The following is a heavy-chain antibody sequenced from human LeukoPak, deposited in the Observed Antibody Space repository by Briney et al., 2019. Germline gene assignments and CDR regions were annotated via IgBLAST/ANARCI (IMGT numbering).Heavy chain of an antibody. CDR3: ARHAGGIAAAGTRPFDY. J-gene: IGHJ4*02. Sequence: PSETLSLTCTVSGASFSSSTYYWGWIRQSPGKGLEWIGSISYSGSTYYSPSLKSRVTMSVDTSKNQFSLKLSSVTAADMAVYYCARHAGGIAAAGTRPFDYWGQGTLVTVSS. V-gene: IGHV4-39*01. CDR2: ISYSGST. CDR1: GASFSSSTYY. D-gene: IGHD6-13*01.